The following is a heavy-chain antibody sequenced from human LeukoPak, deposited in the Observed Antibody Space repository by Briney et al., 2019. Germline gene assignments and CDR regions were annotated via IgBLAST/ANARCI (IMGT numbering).Heavy chain of an antibody. J-gene: IGHJ6*02. CDR2: IYHSGST. V-gene: IGHV4-4*02. CDR1: GGSISSSNW. CDR3: ARGTSYYYYGMDV. Sequence: SETLSLTCAVSGGSISSSNWWSWVRQPPGKGLEWIGEIYHSGSTNYKPSLKSRVTISVDKSKNQFSLKLSSVTAADTAVYYCARGTSYYYYGMDVWGQGTTVTVSS.